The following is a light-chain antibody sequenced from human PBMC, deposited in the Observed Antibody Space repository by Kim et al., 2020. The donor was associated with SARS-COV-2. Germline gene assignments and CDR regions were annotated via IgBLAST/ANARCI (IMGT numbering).Light chain of an antibody. V-gene: IGKV1-39*01. J-gene: IGKJ2*01. CDR2: AAS. Sequence: DIQMTQSSSSLSASVGDRVTITCRTSQSISRYLNWYQQKPGKAPKLLIYAASSLESGVPSRFSGSGAWTDFTLTISSLQPEDFATYYCQQSRSTPPYTFGQGTKLEF. CDR1: QSISRY. CDR3: QQSRSTPPYT.